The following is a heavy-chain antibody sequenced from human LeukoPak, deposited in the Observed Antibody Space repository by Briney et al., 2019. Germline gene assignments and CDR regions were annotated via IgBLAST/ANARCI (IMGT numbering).Heavy chain of an antibody. CDR2: ISSSSSYI. Sequence: GGSLRLSCAASGFTFSSYRTNSVRQAPGKGLEWVSSISSSSSYIYYADSVKGRFTISRANAKNSLYLQMNSLRAEDTAVYYCARTYCSGGSCYSAPYYYYGMDGWGQGTTVTVSS. CDR1: GFTFSSYR. J-gene: IGHJ6*02. CDR3: ARTYCSGGSCYSAPYYYYGMDG. D-gene: IGHD2-15*01. V-gene: IGHV3-21*01.